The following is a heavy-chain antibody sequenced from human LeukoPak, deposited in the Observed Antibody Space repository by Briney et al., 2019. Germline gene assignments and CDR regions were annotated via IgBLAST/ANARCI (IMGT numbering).Heavy chain of an antibody. CDR2: IIPIFGTA. J-gene: IGHJ4*02. CDR3: ARDRGSGSYYYGY. V-gene: IGHV1-69*13. Sequence: SVKVSCKASGGTFSSYAISWVRQAPGQGLEWMGGIIPIFGTANYAQKFQGRVTITADESTSTAYMELSSLRSEDTAVYYCARDRGSGSYYYGYWGQGTLVTVSS. CDR1: GGTFSSYA. D-gene: IGHD3-10*01.